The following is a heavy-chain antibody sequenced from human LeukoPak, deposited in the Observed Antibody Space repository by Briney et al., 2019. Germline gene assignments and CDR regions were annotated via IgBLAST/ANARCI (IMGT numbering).Heavy chain of an antibody. D-gene: IGHD6-19*01. J-gene: IGHJ3*02. CDR1: GFTFDDYA. V-gene: IGHV3-9*01. CDR2: ISWNSGSI. CDR3: AKTRQWLVTDDAFDI. Sequence: GGSLRLSCAASGFTFDDYAMHWVRHAPGKGLEWVSGISWNSGSIGYADSVKGRFTISRDNAKNSLYLQMNSLRAEDTALYYCAKTRQWLVTDDAFDIWGQGTMVTVSS.